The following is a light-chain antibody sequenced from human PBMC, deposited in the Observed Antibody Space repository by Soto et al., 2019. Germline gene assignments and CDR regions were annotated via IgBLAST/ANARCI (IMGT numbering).Light chain of an antibody. CDR1: QSVSSSY. J-gene: IGKJ2*01. CDR2: GAS. CDR3: QQYDISPYT. V-gene: IGKV3-20*01. Sequence: EIVLTQSPGTLSLSPGERATLSCRASQSVSSSYLAWHQQKPGQAPRLLIYGASSRATGIPDRFSGSGSGTDFTLTISRREPEDLAVYYCQQYDISPYTFGQGTKLEIK.